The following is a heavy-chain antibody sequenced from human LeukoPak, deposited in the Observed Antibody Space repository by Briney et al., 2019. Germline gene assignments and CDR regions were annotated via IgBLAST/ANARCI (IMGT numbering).Heavy chain of an antibody. V-gene: IGHV3-48*03. CDR1: GFTFSSYE. D-gene: IGHD3-22*01. CDR3: ARGYYYDSSGYYYSSSDFDY. CDR2: ISSSGSTI. Sequence: GGSLRLSCAASGFTFSSYEMNWVRQAPGKGLEWVSYISSSGSTIYYADSVKGRFTISRDNAKNSLYLHMNSLRAEDTAVYYCARGYYYDSSGYYYSSSDFDYWGQGTLVTVSS. J-gene: IGHJ4*02.